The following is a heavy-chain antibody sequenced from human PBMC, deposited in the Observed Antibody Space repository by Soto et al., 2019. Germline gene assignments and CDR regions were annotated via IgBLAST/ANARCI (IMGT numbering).Heavy chain of an antibody. Sequence: PTLVNPTQTLTLTCTFSGFSLSTSGVGVGWIRQPPGKALEWLALIYWDDDKRYSPSLKSRLTITKDTSKNQVVLTMTNMDPVDTATYYCAHRKREYSSSSVPHWFDPWGQGTLVTV. CDR2: IYWDDDK. CDR1: GFSLSTSGVG. CDR3: AHRKREYSSSSVPHWFDP. J-gene: IGHJ5*02. V-gene: IGHV2-5*02. D-gene: IGHD6-6*01.